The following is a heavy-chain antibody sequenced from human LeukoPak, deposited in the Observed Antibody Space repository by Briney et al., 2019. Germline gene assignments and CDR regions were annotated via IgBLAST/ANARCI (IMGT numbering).Heavy chain of an antibody. J-gene: IGHJ4*02. V-gene: IGHV1-3*01. CDR2: INAGNGNT. CDR3: ARSPQYFDRLLVGDSRYYFDS. CDR1: GYTFTSYA. Sequence: ASVKVSCKASGYTFTSYAMHWVRQAPGQRLEWMGWINAGNGNTKYSQKFQGRVTITRDTSASTAYMELSSLRSEDTAVYYCARSPQYFDRLLVGDSRYYFDSWGQGTLVTVSS. D-gene: IGHD3-9*01.